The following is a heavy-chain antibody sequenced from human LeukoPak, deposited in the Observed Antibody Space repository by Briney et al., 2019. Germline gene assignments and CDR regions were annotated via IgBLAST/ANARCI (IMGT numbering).Heavy chain of an antibody. CDR2: TYPGDSNT. V-gene: IGHV5-51*01. Sequence: GESLKISCKGSGYSFTNNWIGWVRQMPGKGLEWMGITYPGDSNTRYSPSFQGQVTISADKSISTAYLQWSSLKASDTAMYYCARHGAYGDYVFDYWGQGTLVTVSS. D-gene: IGHD4-17*01. CDR1: GYSFTNNW. CDR3: ARHGAYGDYVFDY. J-gene: IGHJ4*02.